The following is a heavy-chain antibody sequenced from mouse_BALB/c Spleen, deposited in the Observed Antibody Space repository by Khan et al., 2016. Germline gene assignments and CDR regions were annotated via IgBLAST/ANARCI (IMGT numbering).Heavy chain of an antibody. V-gene: IGHV14-3*02. CDR2: IDPANGNT. J-gene: IGHJ3*01. Sequence: VQLKESGAELVKPGASVKLSCTASGFNIKDTYMHWVKQRPEQGLEWIGRIDPANGNTKYDPKFQGQATITADPSYNTAYLQLSSLTSEVTAVYYCARASCEWFAYWGQGTLVTVSA. CDR1: GFNIKDTY. CDR3: ARASCEWFAY.